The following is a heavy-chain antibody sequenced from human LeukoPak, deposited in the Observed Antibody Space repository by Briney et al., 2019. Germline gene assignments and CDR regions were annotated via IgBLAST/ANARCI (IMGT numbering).Heavy chain of an antibody. Sequence: ASVKVSCKASGYTFTGYYMHWVRQAPGQGLEWMGIINPSGGSTSYAQKFQGRVTMTRNTSISTAYMELSSLRSEDTAVYYCARTPSGGMDVWGQGTTVTVSS. J-gene: IGHJ6*02. CDR1: GYTFTGYY. V-gene: IGHV1-46*01. CDR3: ARTPSGGMDV. CDR2: INPSGGST. D-gene: IGHD2-15*01.